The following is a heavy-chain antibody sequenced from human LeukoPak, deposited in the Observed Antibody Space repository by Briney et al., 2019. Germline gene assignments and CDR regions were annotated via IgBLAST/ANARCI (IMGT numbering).Heavy chain of an antibody. CDR2: ISYDGSNK. V-gene: IGHV3-30-3*02. J-gene: IGHJ4*02. CDR3: SKFDY. Sequence: GGSLRLSCAASGFTFSSYAMHWVRQAPGKGLEWVAVISYDGSNKYYADSVKGRFTISRDNSKNTLYLQMNSLRAEDTAVYYCSKFDYWGQETLVTVSS. CDR1: GFTFSSYA.